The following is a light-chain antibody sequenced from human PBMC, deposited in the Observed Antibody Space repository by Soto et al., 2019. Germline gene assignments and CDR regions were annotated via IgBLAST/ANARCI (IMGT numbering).Light chain of an antibody. J-gene: IGKJ3*01. V-gene: IGKV1-27*01. CDR1: QDIGYF. CDR2: SAS. CDR3: RQYDRARFT. Sequence: DIQMTQSPSSLSASVGDRVTITCRASQDIGYFLTWYQQRPGKVPKLIIYSASSLFSGAPSRFSGSGSGTDFTLTIFILQPDDAATYCCRQYDRARFTFGPGTRVEI.